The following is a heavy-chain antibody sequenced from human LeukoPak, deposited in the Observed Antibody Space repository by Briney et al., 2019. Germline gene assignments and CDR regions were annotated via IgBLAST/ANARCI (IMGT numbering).Heavy chain of an antibody. V-gene: IGHV4-4*02. D-gene: IGHD3-3*01. Sequence: SGTLSLTCAVSGGSISSSNWWSWVRQPPGKGLEWIGEIYHSGSTNYNPSLKSRVTISVDTSRNQFSLKLSSVTAADTAVYYCARGFTIFGVETILWDYYYYMDVWGKGTTVTVSS. CDR1: GGSISSSNW. CDR2: IYHSGST. J-gene: IGHJ6*03. CDR3: ARGFTIFGVETILWDYYYYMDV.